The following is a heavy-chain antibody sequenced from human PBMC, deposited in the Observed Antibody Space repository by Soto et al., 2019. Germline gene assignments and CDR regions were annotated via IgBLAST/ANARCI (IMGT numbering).Heavy chain of an antibody. V-gene: IGHV4-39*01. J-gene: IGHJ5*02. CDR2: IYYSGST. D-gene: IGHD2-15*01. Sequence: QLQLQESGPGLVKPSETLSLTCTVSGGSISSSSYYWGWIRQPPGKGLEWIGSIYYSGSTYYNPSHNSRLTRSVDTSKNKFSLRLCSVPAADTAVYYCARHWFRVASIWFDPWGQGTLVTVSS. CDR3: ARHWFRVASIWFDP. CDR1: GGSISSSSYY.